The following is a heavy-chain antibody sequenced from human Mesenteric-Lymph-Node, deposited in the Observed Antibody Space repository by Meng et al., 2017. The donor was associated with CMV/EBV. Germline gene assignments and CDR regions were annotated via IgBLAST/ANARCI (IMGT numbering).Heavy chain of an antibody. V-gene: IGHV3-7*04. J-gene: IGHJ6*02. CDR3: AGGSGSYYNDGMDV. Sequence: GESLKISCAASGFTFSSHWMSWVRQAPGKGLEWVANIKQDGSEKYYVDSVKGRFTISRDNAKNSLYLQMNSLRAEDTAVYYCAGGSGSYYNDGMDVWGQGTTVTVSS. CDR1: GFTFSSHW. D-gene: IGHD3-10*01. CDR2: IKQDGSEK.